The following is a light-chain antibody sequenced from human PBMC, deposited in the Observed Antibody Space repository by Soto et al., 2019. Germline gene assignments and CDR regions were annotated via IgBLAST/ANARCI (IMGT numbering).Light chain of an antibody. Sequence: EIVLTPSPATLSLSPGERATLSCRASQSVSSYLAWYQQKPGQAPRLLIYGASSRATGIPDRFSGSGSGTDFTLTISRLEPEDFAVYYCQQYGSSPPETFGQGTKVDIK. V-gene: IGKV3-20*01. J-gene: IGKJ1*01. CDR2: GAS. CDR3: QQYGSSPPET. CDR1: QSVSSY.